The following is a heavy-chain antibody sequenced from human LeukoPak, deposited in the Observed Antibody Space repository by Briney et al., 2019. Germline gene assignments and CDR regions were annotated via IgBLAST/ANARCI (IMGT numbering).Heavy chain of an antibody. CDR2: IRYDGSDK. D-gene: IGHD3-22*01. J-gene: IGHJ4*02. CDR1: GFSFSSYG. V-gene: IGHV3-30*02. CDR3: ARGVYTYYYDSSGYYYFDYFDY. Sequence: GGSPRLSCAASGFSFSSYGMHWVRQSPGKGLEWVAFIRYDGSDKYYADSVKGRFTISRDNAKNSLYLQMNSLRAEDTAVYYCARGVYTYYYDSSGYYYFDYFDYWGQGTLVTVSS.